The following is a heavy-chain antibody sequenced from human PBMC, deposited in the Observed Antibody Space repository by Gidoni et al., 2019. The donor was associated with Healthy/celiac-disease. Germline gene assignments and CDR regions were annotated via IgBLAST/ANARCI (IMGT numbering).Heavy chain of an antibody. CDR2: ISYDGSNK. J-gene: IGHJ2*01. CDR1: GCTFSSYG. CDR3: AKDQGRYWYFDL. V-gene: IGHV3-30*18. Sequence: QVQLVESGGGVVQTGRSLRLFCAASGCTFSSYGMHCVRQAPGKGLEWVAVISYDGSNKYYADSVKGRFTISRDNSKNTLYLQMNSLRAEYTAVYYCAKDQGRYWYFDLWGRGTLVTVSS.